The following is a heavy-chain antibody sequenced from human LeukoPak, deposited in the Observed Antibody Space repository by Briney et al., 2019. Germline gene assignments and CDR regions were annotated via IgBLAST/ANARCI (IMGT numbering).Heavy chain of an antibody. Sequence: GGSLRLSCAASGFTFRIHAMSWVRQAPGKGLEWVSVIYSGGSTYYADSVKGRFTISRDKSKNTVYLQMNSLRFEDTAMYYCARNWFDPWGQGTLVTVSS. CDR1: GFTFRIHA. V-gene: IGHV3-53*05. J-gene: IGHJ5*02. CDR2: IYSGGST. CDR3: ARNWFDP.